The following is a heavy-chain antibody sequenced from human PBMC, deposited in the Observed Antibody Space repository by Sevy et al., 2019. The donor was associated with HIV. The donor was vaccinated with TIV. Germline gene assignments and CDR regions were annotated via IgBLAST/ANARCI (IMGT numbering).Heavy chain of an antibody. CDR3: ARGPDSGYDWYYFDY. CDR1: GGSISSYY. Sequence: SETLSLTCTVSGGSISSYYWSWIRQPPGKGLELIGYIYYSGSTNYNPSLKSRVTISVDTSKNQFSLKLSSVTAADTAVYYCARGPDSGYDWYYFDYWGQGTLVTVSS. D-gene: IGHD5-12*01. J-gene: IGHJ4*02. CDR2: IYYSGST. V-gene: IGHV4-59*01.